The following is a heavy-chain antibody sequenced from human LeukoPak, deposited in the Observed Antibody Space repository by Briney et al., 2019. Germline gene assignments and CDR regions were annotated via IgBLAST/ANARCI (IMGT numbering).Heavy chain of an antibody. V-gene: IGHV4-39*07. CDR2: IYYSGST. D-gene: IGHD2-21*02. CDR3: ARAQIVVVTAEAFDI. J-gene: IGHJ3*02. CDR1: GGSISSSSYY. Sequence: SETLSLTCTVSGGSISSSSYYWGWIRQPPGKGLEWIGSIYYSGSTYYNPSLKSRVTISVDTSKNQFSLKLSSVTAADTAVYYCARAQIVVVTAEAFDIWGQGTMVTVSS.